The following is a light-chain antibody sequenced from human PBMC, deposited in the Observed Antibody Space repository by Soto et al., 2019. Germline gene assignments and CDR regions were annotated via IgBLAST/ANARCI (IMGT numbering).Light chain of an antibody. J-gene: IGKJ5*01. CDR3: QQHRAWPPIT. CDR2: DST. Sequence: IFLTQSAASRAMSPGERATLSCRTSQSIRTSLAWYQQKSGKPPRLVIYDSTLRANGVPDRFGGSRFGTDFTLTINSLEPEDFAVYYCQQHRAWPPITFGQGTRLEIK. CDR1: QSIRTS. V-gene: IGKV3-11*01.